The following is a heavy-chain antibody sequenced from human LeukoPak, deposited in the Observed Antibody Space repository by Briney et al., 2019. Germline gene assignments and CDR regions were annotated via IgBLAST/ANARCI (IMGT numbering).Heavy chain of an antibody. D-gene: IGHD5-18*01. CDR1: GYTFTGYY. J-gene: IGHJ4*02. CDR3: ARDLVDTAMDDY. Sequence: ASVTVSCKASGYTFTGYYMHWVRQAPGQGLEWMGWINPNSGGTNYAQKFQGRVTMTRDTSISTAYMELSRLRSDDTAVYYCARDLVDTAMDDYWGQGTLVTVSS. CDR2: INPNSGGT. V-gene: IGHV1-2*02.